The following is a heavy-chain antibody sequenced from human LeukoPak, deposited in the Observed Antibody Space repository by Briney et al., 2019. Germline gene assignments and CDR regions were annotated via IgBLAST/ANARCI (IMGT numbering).Heavy chain of an antibody. CDR2: IYHSGST. CDR3: AGELVPAAMNDY. V-gene: IGHV4-38-2*02. J-gene: IGHJ4*02. Sequence: SETLSLTCTVSGYSISSGYYWGWIRQPPGKGLEWIGSIYHSGSTYYNPSLKSRVTISVDTSKNQFSLKLSSVTAADTAVYYCAGELVPAAMNDYWGQGTLVTVSS. D-gene: IGHD2-2*01. CDR1: GYSISSGYY.